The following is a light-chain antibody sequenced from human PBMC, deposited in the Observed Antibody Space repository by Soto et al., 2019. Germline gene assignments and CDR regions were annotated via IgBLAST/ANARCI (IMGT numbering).Light chain of an antibody. CDR3: SSYTRSSTPCV. CDR1: SSDVGGYNY. J-gene: IGLJ1*01. Sequence: QSALTQPASVSGSPGQSITISCTGTSSDVGGYNYVSWYQQHPGKAPKLMIYDVSNRPSGVSNRFSGSKSGNTASLTISGLQAEDEADYYCSSYTRSSTPCVFGTGTKVTVL. V-gene: IGLV2-14*01. CDR2: DVS.